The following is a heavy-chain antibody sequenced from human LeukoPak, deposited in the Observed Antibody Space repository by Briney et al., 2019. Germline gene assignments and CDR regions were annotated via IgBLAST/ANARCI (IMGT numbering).Heavy chain of an antibody. D-gene: IGHD3-3*01. CDR1: GYTFTSDN. CDR2: INPSGGGT. CDR3: ARTNQGIFGVVTARRGYFQH. V-gene: IGHV1-46*01. J-gene: IGHJ1*01. Sequence: GSVKVSCKASGYTFTSDNMHWGRQAPGQGVEWMGVINPSGGGTNYAQKFQGRVTMTRDTSTSTVYMELSSLRSADTAVYYCARTNQGIFGVVTARRGYFQHWGQGTLVTVSS.